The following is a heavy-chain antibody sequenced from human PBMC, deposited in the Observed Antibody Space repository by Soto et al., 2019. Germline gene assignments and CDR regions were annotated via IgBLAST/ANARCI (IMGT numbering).Heavy chain of an antibody. Sequence: GASVKVSCKASGGTFSSYAISWVRQAPGQGLEWMGGIIPIFGTANYAQKFQGRVTITADESTSTAYMELCSLRSEDTAVYYCARSIVVVTALDYWGQGTLVTVS. CDR2: IIPIFGTA. D-gene: IGHD2-21*02. CDR3: ARSIVVVTALDY. J-gene: IGHJ4*02. V-gene: IGHV1-69*13. CDR1: GGTFSSYA.